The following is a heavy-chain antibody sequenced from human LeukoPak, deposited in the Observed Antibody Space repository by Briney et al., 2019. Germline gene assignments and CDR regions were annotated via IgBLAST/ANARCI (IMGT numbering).Heavy chain of an antibody. Sequence: SETLSLTCTVSGDSISSDTYYWSWIRQPAGKGLEWIGRIYSSGSTNYNPSLKSRVTISVDTSKNQFSLKLSSVTAADTAVYYCARVVVVVPAARLWFDPWGQGTLVTVSS. V-gene: IGHV4-61*10. D-gene: IGHD2-2*01. J-gene: IGHJ5*02. CDR2: IYSSGST. CDR3: ARVVVVVPAARLWFDP. CDR1: GDSISSDTYY.